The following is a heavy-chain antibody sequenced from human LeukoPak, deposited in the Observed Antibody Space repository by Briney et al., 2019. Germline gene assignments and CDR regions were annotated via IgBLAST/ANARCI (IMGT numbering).Heavy chain of an antibody. J-gene: IGHJ5*02. V-gene: IGHV3-7*01. Sequence: PGGSLRLSCAASGFTFKNYWMTWVRQAPGKGLEWVAHIKQDGSEKYYLDSVKGRFTISRDNSKNSLYLQMTSLRAEDTAVYYCAGLLRYFDWLSPWSDPWGQGTLVTVSS. CDR3: AGLLRYFDWLSPWSDP. CDR1: GFTFKNYW. D-gene: IGHD3-9*01. CDR2: IKQDGSEK.